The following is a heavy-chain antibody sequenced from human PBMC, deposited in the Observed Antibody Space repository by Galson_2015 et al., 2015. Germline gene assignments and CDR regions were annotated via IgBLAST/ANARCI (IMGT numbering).Heavy chain of an antibody. V-gene: IGHV3-7*01. CDR1: GFTFSSYW. CDR3: ARGGTVLRKVCFDI. Sequence: SLRLSCAASGFTFSSYWMSWVRQAPGKGLEWVANIKQDGSEKYYVDSVKGRFTISRDNAKNSLYLQMNSLRAEDTAVYYCARGGTVLRKVCFDIWGQGTMVTVSS. D-gene: IGHD3-9*01. J-gene: IGHJ3*02. CDR2: IKQDGSEK.